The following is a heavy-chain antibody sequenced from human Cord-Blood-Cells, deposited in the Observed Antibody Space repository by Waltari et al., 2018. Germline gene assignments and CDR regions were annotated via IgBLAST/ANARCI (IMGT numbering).Heavy chain of an antibody. D-gene: IGHD1-7*01. CDR2: ISAYNGNT. CDR1: GYTFTSHA. CDR3: ARASVRAQGGMNYDGGGDY. J-gene: IGHJ4*02. Sequence: QVPLVQSGAEVKKSGASVTVSCKASGYTFTSHALTWVRQAHGQGLAWMGWISAYNGNTNYAQKLQGRVTMTTDTSTSTAYMELRSLRSDDTAVYYCARASVRAQGGMNYDGGGDYWGQGTLVTVSP. V-gene: IGHV1-18*04.